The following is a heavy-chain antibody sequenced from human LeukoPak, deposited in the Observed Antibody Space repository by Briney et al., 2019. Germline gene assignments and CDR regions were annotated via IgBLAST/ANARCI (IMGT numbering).Heavy chain of an antibody. Sequence: GGSLRLSCEASGFTFRDHWMHWVRQVPGKGLEWVAFIRYDGSNKYYADSVKGRFTISRDDSKNTLYLQMNSLRPEDTAVYYCASRPRRRNTSSWVYYHYMDVWGKGTTVTVSS. J-gene: IGHJ6*03. CDR2: IRYDGSNK. V-gene: IGHV3-30*02. D-gene: IGHD6-13*01. CDR3: ASRPRRRNTSSWVYYHYMDV. CDR1: GFTFRDHW.